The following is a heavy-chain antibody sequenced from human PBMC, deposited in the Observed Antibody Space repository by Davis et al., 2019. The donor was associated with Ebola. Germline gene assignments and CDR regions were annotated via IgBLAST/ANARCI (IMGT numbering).Heavy chain of an antibody. Sequence: PGGSLRLSCAVSGFSFSSYNINWVRPAPRKGLVWVSRIITDGSSTSYADSAKGRFTISRDNAKNTLYQQMNSMRAEDTAVYYCARNPGGANGRDVWGQGTTVTVSS. D-gene: IGHD1-26*01. V-gene: IGHV3-74*01. CDR3: ARNPGGANGRDV. CDR1: GFSFSSYN. CDR2: IITDGSST. J-gene: IGHJ6*02.